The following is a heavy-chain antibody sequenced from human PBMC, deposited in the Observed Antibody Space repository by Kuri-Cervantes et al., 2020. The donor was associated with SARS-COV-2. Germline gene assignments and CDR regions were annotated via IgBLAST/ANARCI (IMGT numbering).Heavy chain of an antibody. V-gene: IGHV3-21*01. J-gene: IGHJ2*01. CDR3: ARDPWGWYFDL. CDR2: ISSSSSYI. Sequence: GGSLRLSCAASGFTFDDYAMNWVRQAPGKGLEWVSSISSSSSYIYYADSVKGRFTISRDNAKNSLYLQMNSLRAEDTAVYYCARDPWGWYFDLWGRGTLVTVSS. CDR1: GFTFDDYA. D-gene: IGHD7-27*01.